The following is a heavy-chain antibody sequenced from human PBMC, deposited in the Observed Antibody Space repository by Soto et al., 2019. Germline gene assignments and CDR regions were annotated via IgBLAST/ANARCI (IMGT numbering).Heavy chain of an antibody. CDR3: ARDEELLDAFDI. J-gene: IGHJ3*02. V-gene: IGHV4-34*01. Sequence: SETLSLTCAVYGGSFSGCYWSWIRQPPGKGLEWIGEINHSGSTNYNPSLKSRVTISVDTSKNQFSLKLSSVTAADTAVYYCARDEELLDAFDIWGQGTMVTVSS. CDR2: INHSGST. CDR1: GGSFSGCY. D-gene: IGHD2-21*02.